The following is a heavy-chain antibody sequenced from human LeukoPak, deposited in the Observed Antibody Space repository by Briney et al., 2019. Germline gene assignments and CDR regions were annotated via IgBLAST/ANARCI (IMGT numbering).Heavy chain of an antibody. Sequence: QAGGSLRLSCAASGFTFSSYAMHWVRQAPGKGLEWVAVISYDGSNKYYADSVKGRFTISRDNSKNTLYLQMNSLRAEDTAVYYCATGIVVVPAALFPFDYWGQGTLVTVSS. CDR2: ISYDGSNK. V-gene: IGHV3-30-3*02. CDR3: ATGIVVVPAALFPFDY. J-gene: IGHJ4*02. CDR1: GFTFSSYA. D-gene: IGHD2-2*01.